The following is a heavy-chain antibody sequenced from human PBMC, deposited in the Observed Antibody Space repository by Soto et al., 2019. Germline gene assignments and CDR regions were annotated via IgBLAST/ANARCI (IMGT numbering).Heavy chain of an antibody. Sequence: PGGPLTPSAPASVFPFSRYFMHWFRQPPGKELVWVSRTNSDGSRTSNAASVKGRFTISRDNAKNTLYLQMNSLRAEDTAVNDDTSVDYYDSVNYCWAMDAWGQGTMVTVSS. CDR3: TSVDYYDSVNYCWAMDA. CDR1: VFPFSRYF. D-gene: IGHD3-22*01. J-gene: IGHJ6*02. CDR2: TNSDGSRT. V-gene: IGHV3-74*01.